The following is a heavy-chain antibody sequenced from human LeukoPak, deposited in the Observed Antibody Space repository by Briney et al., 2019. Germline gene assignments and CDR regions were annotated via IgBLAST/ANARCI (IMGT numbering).Heavy chain of an antibody. Sequence: GGSLRLSCAASGFTFSSYAMSCVRQAPGKGLEWVSAISGSGGSTYYADSVKGRFTISRDNSKNTLYLQMNCLRAEDTAVYYCAKAGMARDAFDIWGQGTMVTVSS. J-gene: IGHJ3*02. CDR1: GFTFSSYA. V-gene: IGHV3-23*01. CDR2: ISGSGGST. D-gene: IGHD5-24*01. CDR3: AKAGMARDAFDI.